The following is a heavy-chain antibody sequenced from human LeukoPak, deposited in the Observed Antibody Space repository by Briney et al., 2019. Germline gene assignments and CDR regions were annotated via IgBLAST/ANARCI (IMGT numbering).Heavy chain of an antibody. CDR3: AREALITGTEPDAFDI. CDR1: GGSISSGDYY. CDR2: IYYSAST. V-gene: IGHV4-30-4*08. Sequence: PSETLSLTCTVSGGSISSGDYYWSWIRQPPGKGLEWIGYIYYSASTYYNPSLKSRVTISVDTSKNQFSLKLSSVTAADTAVYYCAREALITGTEPDAFDIWGQGTMVTVSS. J-gene: IGHJ3*02. D-gene: IGHD1-20*01.